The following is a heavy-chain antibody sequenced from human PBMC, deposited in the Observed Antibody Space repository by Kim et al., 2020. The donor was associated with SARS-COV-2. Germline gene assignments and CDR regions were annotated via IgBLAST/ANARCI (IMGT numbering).Heavy chain of an antibody. J-gene: IGHJ5*02. CDR3: ASDDQWGIAVAGNNWFDP. Sequence: ASVKVSCKASGYTFTSYGISWVRQAPGQGLEWMGWISAYNGNTNYAQKLQGRVTMTTDTSTSTAYMELRSLRSDDTAVYYCASDDQWGIAVAGNNWFDPWGQGTLVTVSS. D-gene: IGHD6-19*01. CDR2: ISAYNGNT. V-gene: IGHV1-18*04. CDR1: GYTFTSYG.